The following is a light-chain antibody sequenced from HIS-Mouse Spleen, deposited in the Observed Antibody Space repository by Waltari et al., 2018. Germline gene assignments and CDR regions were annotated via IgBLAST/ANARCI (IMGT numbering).Light chain of an antibody. Sequence: SYELTQPPSVSVSPGQTARITCAGDALPKQYAYWYQQKPGQAPVLGIYKDSERPSGVPDRYSGSKSGNTASLTVSGLQAEDDADYYCSSYAGSNKLVFGGGTKLTVL. CDR1: ALPKQY. CDR3: SSYAGSNKLV. J-gene: IGLJ2*01. CDR2: KDS. V-gene: IGLV3-25*02.